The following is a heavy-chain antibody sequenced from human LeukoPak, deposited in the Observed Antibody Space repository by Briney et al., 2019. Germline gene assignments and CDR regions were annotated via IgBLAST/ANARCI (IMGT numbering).Heavy chain of an antibody. D-gene: IGHD2-2*01. Sequence: GGSLRLSCAASGFTFSSYAMSWVRQAPGKGLEWVSAISAGSSTYYADSVKGRFTISRDNSKNTLYLQMNSLRAEGTAVYYCAKGGSTSPNGINDYWGQGTLVTVFS. J-gene: IGHJ4*02. CDR3: AKGGSTSPNGINDY. V-gene: IGHV3-23*01. CDR1: GFTFSSYA. CDR2: ISAGSST.